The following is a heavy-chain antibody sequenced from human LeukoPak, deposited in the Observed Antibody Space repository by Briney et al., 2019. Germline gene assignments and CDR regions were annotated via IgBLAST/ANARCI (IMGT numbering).Heavy chain of an antibody. V-gene: IGHV1-2*02. CDR3: ARGNPRTYYDFWSGYAWFDP. J-gene: IGHJ5*02. D-gene: IGHD3-3*01. Sequence: ASVKVSCKASGYTFTGYYMHWVRQAPGHGREWMGWINPNSGGTNYAQKFQGRVTITRDTSTSTAHMALSRLSSHDTAVYYGARGNPRTYYDFWSGYAWFDPWGQGTLVTVSS. CDR2: INPNSGGT. CDR1: GYTFTGYY.